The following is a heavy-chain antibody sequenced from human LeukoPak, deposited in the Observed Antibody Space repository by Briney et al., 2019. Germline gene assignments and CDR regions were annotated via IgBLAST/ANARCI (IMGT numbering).Heavy chain of an antibody. CDR2: ISAYNGNT. CDR3: ARDRYGVRSGSCDY. V-gene: IGHV1-18*01. Sequence: ASVKVSCKASGYTFTSYGISWVRQAPGQGLEWMGWISAYNGNTNFAEKLQDRVTLTTDTSTSTAYMELRSLRSDDTAVYYCARDRYGVRSGSCDYWGQGTLVTVSS. D-gene: IGHD1-26*01. CDR1: GYTFTSYG. J-gene: IGHJ4*02.